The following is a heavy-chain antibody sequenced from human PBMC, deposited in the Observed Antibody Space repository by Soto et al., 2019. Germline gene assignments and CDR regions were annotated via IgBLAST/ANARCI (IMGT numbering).Heavy chain of an antibody. CDR3: YVLIYEEGCY. CDR1: GYTFTSYG. Sequence: QVQLVQSGAEVKKPGASVKVYCKASGYTFTSYGISWVRQAHGRGLEWMGWISAHNGNTNYAQKLQGRVTMTADTYSSTGYKYGRSLRSDDTAVYYDYVLIYEEGCYGGQVTLVTVSS. J-gene: IGHJ4*02. CDR2: ISAHNGNT. V-gene: IGHV1-18*01. D-gene: IGHD4-17*01.